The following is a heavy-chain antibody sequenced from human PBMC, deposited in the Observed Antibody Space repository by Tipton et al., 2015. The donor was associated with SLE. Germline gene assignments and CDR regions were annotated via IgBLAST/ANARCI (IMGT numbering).Heavy chain of an antibody. CDR2: IYHTGST. CDR3: ARLDWGYFDY. J-gene: IGHJ4*01. CDR1: GDSISSYY. V-gene: IGHV4-59*01. D-gene: IGHD3/OR15-3a*01. Sequence: QLVQSGAEVKPSETLSLTCTVSGDSISSYYWSWIRQPPGKGLEWIGYIYHTGSTNYNPSLKSRVTISVDTSKNQFSLKLSSVTAADTAVYYCARLDWGYFDYWGQGTLVTVSS.